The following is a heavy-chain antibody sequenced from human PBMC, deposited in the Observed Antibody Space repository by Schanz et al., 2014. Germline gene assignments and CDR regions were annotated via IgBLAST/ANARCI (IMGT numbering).Heavy chain of an antibody. J-gene: IGHJ4*02. CDR1: GFTLSNYA. CDR3: AKYRGYYRVSGSYRELEY. V-gene: IGHV3-23*01. Sequence: EVQLLESGGGLVEPGGSLRLSCAASGFTLSNYAMSWVRQAPGKGLEWVSAISASGGTTYYADSVKGRFTISRDNSKNTLYLQMNSLRAEDTAVYYCAKYRGYYRVSGSYRELEYWGQGTLVTVSS. CDR2: ISASGGTT. D-gene: IGHD3-10*01.